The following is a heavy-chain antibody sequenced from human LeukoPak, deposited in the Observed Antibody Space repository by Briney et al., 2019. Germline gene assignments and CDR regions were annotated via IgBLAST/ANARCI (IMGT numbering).Heavy chain of an antibody. CDR3: AKDLNRVVAATSYYYYGMDV. J-gene: IGHJ6*02. V-gene: IGHV3-30*18. Sequence: PGGSLRLSCAASGFTFSSYGMHWVRQAPGKGLEWVAVISYDGSNKYYADSVKGRFTISRDNSKNTLYLQMSSLRAEDTAVYYCAKDLNRVVAATSYYYYGMDVWGQGTTVTVSS. CDR2: ISYDGSNK. CDR1: GFTFSSYG. D-gene: IGHD2-15*01.